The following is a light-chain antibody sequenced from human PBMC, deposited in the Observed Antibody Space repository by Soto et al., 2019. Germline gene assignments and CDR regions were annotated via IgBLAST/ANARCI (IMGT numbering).Light chain of an antibody. CDR2: EAS. J-gene: IGKJ4*01. CDR3: QQSTYSPLT. V-gene: IGKV3-20*01. Sequence: EVVLTQSPGTLSLSPGERATLSCRVSQSVDNDYLAWFQQKPGQAPRLLIYEASYRATGVPDRFGGTGSGTDFSLTISRLEPEDFAVYYCQQSTYSPLTFGGGTRIEI. CDR1: QSVDNDY.